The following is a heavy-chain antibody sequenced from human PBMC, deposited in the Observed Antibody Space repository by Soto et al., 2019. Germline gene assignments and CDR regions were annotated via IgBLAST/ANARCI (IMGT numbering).Heavy chain of an antibody. J-gene: IGHJ6*02. CDR3: ATAVTWGLDV. CDR1: GFTFSLDS. D-gene: IGHD3-10*01. V-gene: IGHV3-48*02. Sequence: EVQLVESGGGLVQPGGSLRLSCAASGFTFSLDSMSWVRQAPGKGLEWVSYISRSSTGIHYADSVKGRFTISRDDATNSMHLQMNSLRDGDTAVYYCATAVTWGLDVWGQGTTVSISS. CDR2: ISRSSTGI.